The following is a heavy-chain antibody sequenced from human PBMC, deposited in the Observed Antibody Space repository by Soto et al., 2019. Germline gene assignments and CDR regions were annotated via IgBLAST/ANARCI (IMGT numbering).Heavy chain of an antibody. CDR3: VRSKGGYSYGTPFDY. CDR1: GFTFDDYA. Sequence: EVQLEESGGALVQPGRSLRLSCAASGFTFDDYAMHWVRQVLGKGLEWVSSISWNSGNIGYAASVKGRFTTSRDNAKNSIYLQMNCLRPEDTALYYCVRSKGGYSYGTPFDYWGQGTLVTVSS. CDR2: ISWNSGNI. V-gene: IGHV3-9*01. J-gene: IGHJ4*02. D-gene: IGHD5-18*01.